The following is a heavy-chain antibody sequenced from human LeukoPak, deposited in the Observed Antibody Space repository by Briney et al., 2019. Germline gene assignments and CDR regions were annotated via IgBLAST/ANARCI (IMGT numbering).Heavy chain of an antibody. V-gene: IGHV1-2*02. Sequence: ASVKVSCKASGYTFTGYYMHWVRQAPGQGLEWMGWINPNSGGTNYAQKFQGRVTMTRDTSISTAYMELSRLRSDDTAVYYCARDFSHYDILTGHHYYFDYWGQGTLVTVSS. D-gene: IGHD3-9*01. CDR1: GYTFTGYY. CDR2: INPNSGGT. CDR3: ARDFSHYDILTGHHYYFDY. J-gene: IGHJ4*02.